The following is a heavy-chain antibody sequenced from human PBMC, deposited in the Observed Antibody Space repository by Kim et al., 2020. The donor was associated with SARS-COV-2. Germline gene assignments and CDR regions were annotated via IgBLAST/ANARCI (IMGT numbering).Heavy chain of an antibody. CDR2: INPNSGGT. J-gene: IGHJ6*02. D-gene: IGHD1-1*01. Sequence: ASVKVSCKASGYTFTGYYMHWVRQAPGQGLEWMGWINPNSGGTNYAQKFQGWVTMTRDTSISTAYMELSRLRSDDTAVYYCARSIEGTGTTVGYYDYGMDVWGQGTTVTVSS. CDR1: GYTFTGYY. CDR3: ARSIEGTGTTVGYYDYGMDV. V-gene: IGHV1-2*04.